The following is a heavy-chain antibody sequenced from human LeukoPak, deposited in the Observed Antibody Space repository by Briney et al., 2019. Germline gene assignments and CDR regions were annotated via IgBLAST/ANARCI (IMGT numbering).Heavy chain of an antibody. CDR2: IYYSGST. CDR3: ASGDIVVVPAATKGYYYYMDV. V-gene: IGHV4-59*01. Sequence: SETLSLTCTVSGGSISSYYWSWIRQSPGKGLEWIGYIYYSGSTNYNPSLKSRVTISVDTSKNQFSLKLSSVTAADTAVYYCASGDIVVVPAATKGYYYYMDVWGKGTTVTVSS. J-gene: IGHJ6*03. D-gene: IGHD2-2*01. CDR1: GGSISSYY.